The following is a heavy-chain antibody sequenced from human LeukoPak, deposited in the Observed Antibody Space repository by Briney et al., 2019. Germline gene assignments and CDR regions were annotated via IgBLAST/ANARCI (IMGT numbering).Heavy chain of an antibody. CDR3: AKSRPPGYDY. V-gene: IGHV3-30*18. D-gene: IGHD2-2*01. CDR2: ISYDGSNK. J-gene: IGHJ4*02. Sequence: GRSLRLSCAASGFTFSSYGMHWVRQAPGKGLEWVAVISYDGSNKYYADSVKGRFTISRDNSKNTLYLQMNSLRAEDTAIYYCAKSRPPGYDYWGQGTLVTVSS. CDR1: GFTFSSYG.